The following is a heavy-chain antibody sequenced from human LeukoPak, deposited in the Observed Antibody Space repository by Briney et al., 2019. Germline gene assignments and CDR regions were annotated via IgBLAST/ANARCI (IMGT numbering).Heavy chain of an antibody. V-gene: IGHV1-8*03. J-gene: IGHJ5*02. D-gene: IGHD4-17*01. Sequence: ASVKVSCKASGYIFTNYYIHWVRQAPGQGLEWMGWMNPNSGNTGYAQKFQGRVTITRNTSISTAYMELSSLRSEDTAVYYCARRKLRTYNWFDPWGQGTLVTVSS. CDR2: MNPNSGNT. CDR1: GYIFTNYY. CDR3: ARRKLRTYNWFDP.